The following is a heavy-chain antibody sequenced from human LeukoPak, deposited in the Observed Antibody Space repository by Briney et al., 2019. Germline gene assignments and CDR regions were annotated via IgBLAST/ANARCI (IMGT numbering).Heavy chain of an antibody. J-gene: IGHJ6*03. CDR2: ISHDGSNK. CDR1: GFTFNSYA. D-gene: IGHD3-9*01. V-gene: IGHV3-30*04. CDR3: ARDHDWDYMDV. Sequence: GGSLRLSCAASGFTFNSYAMHWVRQAPGKGLEWVAVISHDGSNKYYADSVKGRFTISRDNAKNSLYLQMSSLRAEDTAVYYCARDHDWDYMDVWGKGTTVTVSS.